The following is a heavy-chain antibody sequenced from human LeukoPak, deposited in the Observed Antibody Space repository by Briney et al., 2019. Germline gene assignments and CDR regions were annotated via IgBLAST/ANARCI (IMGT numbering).Heavy chain of an antibody. CDR2: TRNKANSYTT. Sequence: PGGSLRPSCAASGFTFSDHYMDWVRQAPGKGLEWVGRTRNKANSYTTEYAASVKGRFTISRDDSKNSLYLQMNSLKTEDTAVYYCARGPGYYDSSGYYHWYFDLWGRGTLVTVSS. D-gene: IGHD3-22*01. CDR3: ARGPGYYDSSGYYHWYFDL. CDR1: GFTFSDHY. V-gene: IGHV3-72*01. J-gene: IGHJ2*01.